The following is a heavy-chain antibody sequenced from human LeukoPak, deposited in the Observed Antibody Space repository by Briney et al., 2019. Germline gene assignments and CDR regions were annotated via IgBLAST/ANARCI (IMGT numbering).Heavy chain of an antibody. J-gene: IGHJ3*02. CDR2: IIPIFGTA. Sequence: EASVKVSCKASGGTFSSYAISWVRQAPGQGLEWMGGIIPIFGTANYAQKFQGRVTITADESTSTAYMELSSLRSEDTAVYYCAREATVEDAFDIWGQGTMVTVSS. CDR3: AREATVEDAFDI. D-gene: IGHD4-23*01. CDR1: GGTFSSYA. V-gene: IGHV1-69*13.